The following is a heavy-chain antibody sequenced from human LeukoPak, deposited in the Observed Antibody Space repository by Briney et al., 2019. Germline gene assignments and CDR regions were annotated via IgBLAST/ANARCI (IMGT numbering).Heavy chain of an antibody. J-gene: IGHJ6*04. V-gene: IGHV3-21*01. CDR3: ARDRNVDIVATGYYYGMDV. Sequence: GGSLRLSCAASGFTFSSYSMNWVRQAPGKGLEWVSSISSSSSYIYHADSVKGRFTISRDNAKNSLYLQMNSLRAEDTAVYYCARDRNVDIVATGYYYGMDVWGKGTTVTVSS. CDR1: GFTFSSYS. D-gene: IGHD5-12*01. CDR2: ISSSSSYI.